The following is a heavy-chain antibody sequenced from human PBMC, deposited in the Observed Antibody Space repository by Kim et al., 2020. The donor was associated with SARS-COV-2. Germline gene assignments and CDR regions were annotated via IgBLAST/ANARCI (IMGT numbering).Heavy chain of an antibody. CDR2: VSGSGGST. J-gene: IGHJ4*01. Sequence: GGSLRLSCAASGFTFSSYAMSWVRQAPGKGLEWVSIVSGSGGSTYYADSVKGRFAISRDNSKKTLYLQMNSLRAEDTALYYCATGESDNWSVFDYWGHGALGSVSS. CDR1: GFTFSSYA. D-gene: IGHD1-1*01. CDR3: ATGESDNWSVFDY. V-gene: IGHV3-23*01.